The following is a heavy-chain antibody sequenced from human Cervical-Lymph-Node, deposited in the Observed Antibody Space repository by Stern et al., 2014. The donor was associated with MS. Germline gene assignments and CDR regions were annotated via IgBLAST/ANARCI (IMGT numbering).Heavy chain of an antibody. V-gene: IGHV7-4-1*02. D-gene: IGHD5-18*01. CDR3: ARDFVDTPMLTRSDFFDC. CDR2: IKPNSGNS. Sequence: QLVQSGSELRKPGASVKVSCKASGYTFTNYPMNWVRQAPGQGLEWMGWIKPNSGNSTYAQGFTGRFVFSLDTSVSTAYLQISSLKAEDTAVYYCARDFVDTPMLTRSDFFDCWGQGTLVTVSS. J-gene: IGHJ4*02. CDR1: GYTFTNYP.